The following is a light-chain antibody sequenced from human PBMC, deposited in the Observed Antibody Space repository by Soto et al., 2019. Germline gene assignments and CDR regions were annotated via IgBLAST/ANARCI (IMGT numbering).Light chain of an antibody. CDR2: DAS. CDR1: QSVSSY. J-gene: IGKJ5*01. V-gene: IGKV3-11*01. Sequence: EIVLTQSPATLSLSPGERATPSCRASQSVSSYLAWYQQKPGQAPRLLIYDASNRATGIPARFSGSGSGTDFTLTISSLEPEDFAVYYCQQRGDWPPITFGQGTRLEIK. CDR3: QQRGDWPPIT.